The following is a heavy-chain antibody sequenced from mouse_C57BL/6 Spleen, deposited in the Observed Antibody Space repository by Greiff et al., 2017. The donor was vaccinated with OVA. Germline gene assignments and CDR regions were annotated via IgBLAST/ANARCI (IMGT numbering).Heavy chain of an antibody. D-gene: IGHD3-3*01. Sequence: QVQLQQSGAELARPGASVKMSCKASGYTFTSYTMHWVKQRPGQGLEWIGYINPSSGYTKYNQKFKDKATLTADKSSSTAYMQLSSLTSEDSAVYYCARLEGHWYFDVWGTGTTVTVSS. CDR3: ARLEGHWYFDV. CDR2: INPSSGYT. J-gene: IGHJ1*03. V-gene: IGHV1-4*01. CDR1: GYTFTSYT.